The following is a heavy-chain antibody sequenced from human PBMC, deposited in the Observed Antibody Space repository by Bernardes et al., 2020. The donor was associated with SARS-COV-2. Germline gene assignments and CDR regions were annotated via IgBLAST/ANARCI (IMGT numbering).Heavy chain of an antibody. Sequence: AGVTVSCKASGYTFTGYYMHWVRQAPGQGLEWMGWINPNSGGTNYAQKFQGRVTMTRDTSISTAYMELSRLRSDDTAVYYCAIPPTNYDRYGMDVWGQGTTVTVSS. V-gene: IGHV1-2*02. CDR3: AIPPTNYDRYGMDV. J-gene: IGHJ6*02. D-gene: IGHD3-22*01. CDR1: GYTFTGYY. CDR2: INPNSGGT.